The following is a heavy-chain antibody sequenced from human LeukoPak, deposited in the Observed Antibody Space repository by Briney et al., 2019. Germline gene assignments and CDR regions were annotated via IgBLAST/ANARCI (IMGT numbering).Heavy chain of an antibody. J-gene: IGHJ3*02. CDR1: GGSFSGYY. CDR2: INHSGST. Sequence: PSETLSLTCAVYGGSFSGYYWSWIRQPPGKGLEWIGEINHSGSTNYNPSLKSRVTISVDTSKNQFSLKLSSVTAADTAVYYCARRADYYDSSGNRAGFAFDIWGQGTMVTVSS. CDR3: ARRADYYDSSGNRAGFAFDI. D-gene: IGHD3-22*01. V-gene: IGHV4-34*01.